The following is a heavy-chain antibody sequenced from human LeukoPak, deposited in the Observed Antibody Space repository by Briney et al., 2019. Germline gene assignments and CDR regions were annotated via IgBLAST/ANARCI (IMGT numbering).Heavy chain of an antibody. Sequence: PGRSLRLSCAASGFTFSSYAMHWVRQAPGKGLEWVAVISYDGSNKYYADSVKGRFTISRDNSKNTLYLQMNSLRAEDTAVYYCARDSSGYYYYYYMDVWGKGTTVTISS. CDR2: ISYDGSNK. V-gene: IGHV3-30*04. D-gene: IGHD1-26*01. J-gene: IGHJ6*03. CDR1: GFTFSSYA. CDR3: ARDSSGYYYYYYMDV.